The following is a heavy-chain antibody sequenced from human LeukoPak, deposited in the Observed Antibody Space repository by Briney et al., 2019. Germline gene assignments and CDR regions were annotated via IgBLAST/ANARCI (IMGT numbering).Heavy chain of an antibody. CDR1: GGSFSGYY. CDR2: INHSGST. J-gene: IGHJ3*02. Sequence: SETLSLTCAVYGGSFSGYYWSWIRQPPGKGLEWIGEINHSGSTYYNPSLKSRVTISVDRSKNQFSLKLSSVTAADTAVYYCARTDYYDSSGYAFDIWGQGTMVTVSS. CDR3: ARTDYYDSSGYAFDI. V-gene: IGHV4-34*01. D-gene: IGHD3-22*01.